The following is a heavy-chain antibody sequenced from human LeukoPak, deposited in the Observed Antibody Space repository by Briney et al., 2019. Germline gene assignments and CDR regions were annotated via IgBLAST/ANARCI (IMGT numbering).Heavy chain of an antibody. Sequence: PSETLSLTCTVSGGSISSSSSYWGWIRQPPGKGLEWIGSIYYSGSTYYNPSLKSRVTISVDTSKNQFSLKLSSVTAADTAVYYCARATRTGYYATGDAFDIWGQGTMVTVSS. D-gene: IGHD3/OR15-3a*01. CDR3: ARATRTGYYATGDAFDI. CDR1: GGSISSSSSY. J-gene: IGHJ3*02. V-gene: IGHV4-39*07. CDR2: IYYSGST.